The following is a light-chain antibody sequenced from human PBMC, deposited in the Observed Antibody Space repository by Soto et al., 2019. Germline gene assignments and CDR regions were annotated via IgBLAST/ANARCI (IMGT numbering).Light chain of an antibody. CDR2: DVS. CDR3: CSYAGSYTHV. J-gene: IGLJ1*01. Sequence: QSALTQPRSVSGSPGLSVTISCTGTSSDVGGYNYVSWYQQHPGKAPKLMNYDVSKRPSGVPDRFSGSKSGNTASLTISGLQAEDEADYYCCSYAGSYTHVFGTGTKLTVL. V-gene: IGLV2-11*01. CDR1: SSDVGGYNY.